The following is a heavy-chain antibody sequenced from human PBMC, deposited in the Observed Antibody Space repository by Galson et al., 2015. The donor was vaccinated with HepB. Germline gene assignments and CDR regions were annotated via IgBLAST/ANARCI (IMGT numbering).Heavy chain of an antibody. J-gene: IGHJ6*03. V-gene: IGHV1-18*01. CDR1: GYTFTSYG. Sequence: SVKVSCKASGYTFTSYGISWVRQAPGQGLEWMGWISAYNGNTNYAQKLQGRVTMTTDTSTSTAYMELRSLRSDDTAVYYCARVAPVSGYDFWSGYSLYYYYYYMDVWGKGTTVTVSS. D-gene: IGHD3-3*01. CDR2: ISAYNGNT. CDR3: ARVAPVSGYDFWSGYSLYYYYYYMDV.